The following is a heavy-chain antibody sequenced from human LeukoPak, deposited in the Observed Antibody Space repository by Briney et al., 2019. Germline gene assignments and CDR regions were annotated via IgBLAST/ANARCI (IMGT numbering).Heavy chain of an antibody. CDR3: ARDCSGGSCYGAFDI. Sequence: SQTLSLTCTVSGGSISSGGYYWSWIRQHPGKGLEWIGHIYYSGSTYYNPFLKSRVTISVDTSENRFSLKLSSVTATDTAVYYCARDCSGGSCYGAFDIWGQGTMVTVSS. V-gene: IGHV4-30-4*08. CDR2: IYYSGST. D-gene: IGHD2-15*01. J-gene: IGHJ3*02. CDR1: GGSISSGGYY.